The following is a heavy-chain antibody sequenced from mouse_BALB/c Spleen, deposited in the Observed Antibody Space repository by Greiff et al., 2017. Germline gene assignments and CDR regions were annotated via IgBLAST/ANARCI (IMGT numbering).Heavy chain of an antibody. J-gene: IGHJ4*01. D-gene: IGHD2-4*01. V-gene: IGHV14-3*02. CDR1: GFNIKDTY. CDR2: IDPANGNT. Sequence: VQLKQSGAELVKPGASVKLSCTASGFNIKDTYMHWVKQRPEQGLEWIGRIDPANGNTKYDPKFQGKATITADTSSNTAYLQLSSLTSEDTAVYYCAPLYDYEYYYAMDYWGQGTSVTVSS. CDR3: APLYDYEYYYAMDY.